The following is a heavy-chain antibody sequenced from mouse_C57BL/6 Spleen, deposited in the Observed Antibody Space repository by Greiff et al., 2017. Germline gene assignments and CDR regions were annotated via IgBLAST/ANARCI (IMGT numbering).Heavy chain of an antibody. CDR2: IDPSDSYT. J-gene: IGHJ2*01. V-gene: IGHV1-50*01. Sequence: QVQLQQPGAELVKPGASVKLSCKASGYTFTSYWMQWVKQRPGQGLEWIGEIDPSDSYTNYNQKFKGKAKLTVDTSSSTAYMQLSSLTSDDSAVYYCARDYYGSRYFDYWGQGTTLTVSS. CDR3: ARDYYGSRYFDY. CDR1: GYTFTSYW. D-gene: IGHD1-1*01.